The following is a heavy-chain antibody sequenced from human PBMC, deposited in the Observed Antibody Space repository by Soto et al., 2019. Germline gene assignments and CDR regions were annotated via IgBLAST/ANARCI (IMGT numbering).Heavy chain of an antibody. CDR3: ARDMMIPARAFDF. CDR2: ISYDGSNK. CDR1: GFTFSSYA. Sequence: GGSLRLSCAASGFTFSSYAMHWVRQAPGKGLEWVAVISYDGSNKYYADSVKGRFTISRDNSKNTLYLQMNSLRAEDTAVYYCARDMMIPARAFDFWGQGTMVTVSS. V-gene: IGHV3-30-3*01. J-gene: IGHJ3*01. D-gene: IGHD3-16*01.